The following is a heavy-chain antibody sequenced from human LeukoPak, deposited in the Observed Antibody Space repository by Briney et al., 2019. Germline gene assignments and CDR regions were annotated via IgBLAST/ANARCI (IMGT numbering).Heavy chain of an antibody. CDR1: GFTFSSYS. V-gene: IGHV3-21*01. J-gene: IGHJ4*02. D-gene: IGHD5-12*01. CDR2: ISSSSSYI. CDR3: ARDLSGYDPFDY. Sequence: GGSLRLSCAPSGFTFSSYSMNWVRQAPGKGLEWVSSISSSSSYIYYADSVKGRFTISRDNAKNSLYLQMNSLRAEDTAVYYCARDLSGYDPFDYWGQGTLVTVSS.